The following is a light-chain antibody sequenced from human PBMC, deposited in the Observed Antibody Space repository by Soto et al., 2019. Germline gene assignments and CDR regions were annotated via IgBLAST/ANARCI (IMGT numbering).Light chain of an antibody. CDR2: AAS. CDR1: QGISQY. Sequence: DIQMTQSPSSLSASVGDRVTITCRASQGISQYLAWYQQKPGKVPKLLIYAASTLQSGVPSRFSGSGSGTAFTLTISSLQPEDVATYYCQKYNSAPRTFGQRTKVEIK. V-gene: IGKV1-27*01. CDR3: QKYNSAPRT. J-gene: IGKJ1*01.